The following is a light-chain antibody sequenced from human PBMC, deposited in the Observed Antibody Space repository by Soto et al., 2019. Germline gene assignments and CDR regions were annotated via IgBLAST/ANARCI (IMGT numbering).Light chain of an antibody. V-gene: IGLV2-23*01. CDR1: SSDVGNYNL. CDR2: EGG. J-gene: IGLJ3*02. CDR3: SSSAGGYTWV. Sequence: QSALTQPASVSGSPGQSITISCTGTSSDVGNYNLVSWYQQYPGKAPKLMIYEGGKRPSGVSNRFSGSKSGNTASLTISGLQAEDEADYYCSSSAGGYTWVFGGGTKLTVL.